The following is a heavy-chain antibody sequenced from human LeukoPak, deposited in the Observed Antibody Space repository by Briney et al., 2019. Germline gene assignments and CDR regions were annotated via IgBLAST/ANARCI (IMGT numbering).Heavy chain of an antibody. CDR1: GGSISSSSYY. Sequence: SETLSLTCTVSGGSISSSSYYWGWIRQPPGKGLEWIGSIYYSGSTYYNPSLKSRVTISVDTSKNQFSLKLSSVTAADTAVYYCARHFDGYCSSTSCPGAFDIWGQGTMVTVSS. D-gene: IGHD2-2*01. J-gene: IGHJ3*02. V-gene: IGHV4-39*01. CDR2: IYYSGST. CDR3: ARHFDGYCSSTSCPGAFDI.